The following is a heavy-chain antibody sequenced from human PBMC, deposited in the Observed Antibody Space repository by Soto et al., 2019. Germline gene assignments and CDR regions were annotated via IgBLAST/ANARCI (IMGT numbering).Heavy chain of an antibody. D-gene: IGHD3-16*01. CDR1: GYTFTNYG. CDR2: ISAYNGHT. Sequence: QVQLVQSGPEVKKPGASVKVSCKASGYTFTNYGFNWLRQAPGQGLEWMGWISAYNGHTKYSQILQGRVTMTTDTTTSTAYMELMSLTSDDPAVYSCARDGGGTNALGYWGHGTLVTVSS. J-gene: IGHJ4*01. CDR3: ARDGGGTNALGY. V-gene: IGHV1-18*01.